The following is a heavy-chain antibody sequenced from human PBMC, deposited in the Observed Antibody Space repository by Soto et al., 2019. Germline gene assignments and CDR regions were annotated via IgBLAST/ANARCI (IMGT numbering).Heavy chain of an antibody. CDR2: IYYSGST. CDR1: GGSIGSYY. J-gene: IGHJ4*02. CDR3: ARGTTHYYDSSGYFFFDY. D-gene: IGHD3-22*01. Sequence: SETLSLTCTVSGGSIGSYYWSWIRQPPGKGLEWIGYIYYSGSTNYNPSLKSRVTISVDTSKNQFSLKLSSVTAADTAVYYCARGTTHYYDSSGYFFFDYWGQGTLVTSPQ. V-gene: IGHV4-59*01.